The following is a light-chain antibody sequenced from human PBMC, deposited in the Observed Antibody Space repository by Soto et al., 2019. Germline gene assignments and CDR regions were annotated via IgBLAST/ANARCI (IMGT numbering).Light chain of an antibody. CDR1: QDISSY. CDR3: QQLNSYPQT. J-gene: IGKJ1*01. V-gene: IGKV1-9*01. Sequence: DIQLTQSPSFLSASVGDRVTITCRASQDISSYLAWYQQKPGKAPKLLIYDASTLQSGVPSRFSGSGSGTEFTLTISSLQPEEFATYYCQQLNSYPQTFGQGTKVEIK. CDR2: DAS.